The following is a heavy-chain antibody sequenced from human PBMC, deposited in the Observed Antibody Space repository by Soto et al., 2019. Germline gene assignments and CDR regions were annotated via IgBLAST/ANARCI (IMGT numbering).Heavy chain of an antibody. V-gene: IGHV4-38-2*01. CDR1: GYSISSGYY. Sequence: SETLSLTCAVSGYSISSGYYCGWIRQPPGKGLEWIGSIYHSGNTYYNPSLKSRVTISVDTSKNHFSLKLSSVTAADTAVYYCARARIVVAGTIVDYWGQGTLVTFSS. J-gene: IGHJ4*02. CDR2: IYHSGNT. D-gene: IGHD6-19*01. CDR3: ARARIVVAGTIVDY.